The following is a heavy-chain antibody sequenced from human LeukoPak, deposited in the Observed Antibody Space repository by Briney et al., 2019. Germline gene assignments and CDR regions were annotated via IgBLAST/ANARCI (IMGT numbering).Heavy chain of an antibody. CDR3: ARDRPSMVRGVMVGMDV. V-gene: IGHV3-13*01. D-gene: IGHD3-10*01. CDR1: GFTFSSYD. Sequence: TGGSLRLSCAASGFTFSSYDMHWVRQATGKGLEWVSAIGTAGDTYYPGSVKGRFTISREDAKNTLYLQMNSLRAEDTAVYYCARDRPSMVRGVMVGMDVWGQGTTVTVSS. J-gene: IGHJ6*02. CDR2: IGTAGDT.